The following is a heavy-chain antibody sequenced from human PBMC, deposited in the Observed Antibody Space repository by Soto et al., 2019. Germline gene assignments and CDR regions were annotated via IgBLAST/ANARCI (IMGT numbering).Heavy chain of an antibody. V-gene: IGHV1-8*01. J-gene: IGHJ3*02. CDR2: MNPNSGNT. CDR1: GYTFTSYD. D-gene: IGHD4-17*01. CDR3: ARWTTVTTKAAFDI. Sequence: ASVNVSCKASGYTFTSYDINWVRQATGQGLEWMGWMNPNSGNTGYAQKFQGRVTMTRNTSISTAYMELSSLRSEDTAVYYCARWTTVTTKAAFDIWGQGTMVTVS.